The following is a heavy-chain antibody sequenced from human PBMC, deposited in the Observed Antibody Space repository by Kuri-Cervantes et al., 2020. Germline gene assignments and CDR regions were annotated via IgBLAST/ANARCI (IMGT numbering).Heavy chain of an antibody. CDR3: ARRNYYDSSGYYYRTHRYFDL. V-gene: IGHV4-30-4*01. D-gene: IGHD3-22*01. CDR1: GGSISSGDYD. Sequence: SETLSLTCTVSGGSISSGDYDWSWIRQPPGKGLEWIGYIYYSGSTYYNPSLKSRVTISVDTSKNQFSLKLSSVTAADTAVYYCARRNYYDSSGYYYRTHRYFDLWGRGTLVTVSS. J-gene: IGHJ2*01. CDR2: IYYSGST.